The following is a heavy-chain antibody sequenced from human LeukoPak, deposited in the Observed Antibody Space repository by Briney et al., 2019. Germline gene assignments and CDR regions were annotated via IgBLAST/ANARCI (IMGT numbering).Heavy chain of an antibody. CDR3: VSFYETC. V-gene: IGHV3-74*01. Sequence: GGSLRLSCAASGNYWMHWVRQAPGKGLVWVSHINSDGSWTSYADSVKGRFTISKDNAKNTVYLQMNSLRAEDTAVYYCVSFYETCWGRGTLVTVSS. CDR1: GNYW. D-gene: IGHD2/OR15-2a*01. J-gene: IGHJ4*02. CDR2: INSDGSWT.